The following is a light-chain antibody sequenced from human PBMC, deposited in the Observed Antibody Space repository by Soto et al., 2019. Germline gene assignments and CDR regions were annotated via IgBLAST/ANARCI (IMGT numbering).Light chain of an antibody. Sequence: QPVLTQPRSVSGSPGQSVTISCTGTNSDVGAYDHVSWYQHHPGKAPKLMIYDVSKRPSGVPDRFSGSKSGNTASLTISGLQAEEEADYYCCSYAGSSTWVFGGGTKLTVL. CDR1: NSDVGAYDH. CDR3: CSYAGSSTWV. CDR2: DVS. V-gene: IGLV2-11*01. J-gene: IGLJ3*02.